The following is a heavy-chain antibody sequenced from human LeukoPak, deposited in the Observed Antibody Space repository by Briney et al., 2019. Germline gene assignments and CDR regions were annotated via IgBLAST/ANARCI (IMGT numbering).Heavy chain of an antibody. D-gene: IGHD3-10*01. J-gene: IGHJ4*01. CDR1: GFAFSSFA. Sequence: TGGSLRLSCAAPGFAFSSFAMSWVRQAPGKGLEWVSAISGSGGSTFYADSVKGRFTISRDNSKNTLYLQMNSLRAEDTAVYYCAKALGASGNYYFDYWGQEPWSPSPQ. CDR2: ISGSGGST. V-gene: IGHV3-23*01. CDR3: AKALGASGNYYFDY.